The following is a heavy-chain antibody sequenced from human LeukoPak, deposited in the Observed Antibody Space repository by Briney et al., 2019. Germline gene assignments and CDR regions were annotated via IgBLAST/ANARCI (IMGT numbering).Heavy chain of an antibody. CDR2: IYTSGST. D-gene: IGHD6-19*01. CDR3: ARFLSGWTLDY. J-gene: IGHJ4*02. V-gene: IGHV4-61*02. Sequence: SQTLSLTCTVSGGSISSGSYYWSWIRQPVGKGLEWIGRIYTSGSTNYNPSLKSRVTISVDTSKNQFSLTLNSVTAADTAVYYCARFLSGWTLDYWGQGTLVTVS. CDR1: GGSISSGSYY.